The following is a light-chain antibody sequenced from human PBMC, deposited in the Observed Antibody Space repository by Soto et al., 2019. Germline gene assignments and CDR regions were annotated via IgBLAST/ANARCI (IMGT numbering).Light chain of an antibody. CDR1: RSDVGGYNY. V-gene: IGLV2-14*01. Sequence: QSALTQPASVSGTPGQSITISCTGSRSDVGGYNYVSWYQHRPGKATKLMIYEVSNRPSGLSNRFSGSNSGNTASLTISGLQAEDEADYYCSSYTSSSTPYVFGTGTKVTVL. CDR2: EVS. J-gene: IGLJ1*01. CDR3: SSYTSSSTPYV.